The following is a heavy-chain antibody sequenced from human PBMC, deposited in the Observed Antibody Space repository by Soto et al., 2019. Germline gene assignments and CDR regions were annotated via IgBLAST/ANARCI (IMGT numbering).Heavy chain of an antibody. Sequence: QVQLQESGPGLVKPSQTLSLICTVSGGSINSGGYYWCWIRQHPGKALEWIAYIYYSGGTYYNPFLRGRVTISAGASENQFSLKLSSVTASVTAVYFCARAYRQSCYSSSWVFDSWGQGALVSVSS. D-gene: IGHD6-13*01. V-gene: IGHV4-31*03. CDR2: IYYSGGT. CDR1: GGSINSGGYY. CDR3: ARAYRQSCYSSSWVFDS. J-gene: IGHJ4*02.